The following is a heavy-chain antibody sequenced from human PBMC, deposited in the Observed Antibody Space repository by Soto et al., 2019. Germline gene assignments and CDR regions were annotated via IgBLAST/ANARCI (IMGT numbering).Heavy chain of an antibody. CDR1: GGSISSGDYY. CDR2: IYYSGST. V-gene: IGHV4-30-4*01. Sequence: QVQLQESGPGLVKPSQTLSLTCTVSGGSISSGDYYWSWIRQPPGKGLEWIGYIYYSGSTYYNPSLKSRVTISVDTSKIHFSRKLSSVTDPATALYYCARVGCSSTSCYAIPGGLFDPWGQGTLVTVSS. J-gene: IGHJ5*02. CDR3: ARVGCSSTSCYAIPGGLFDP. D-gene: IGHD2-2*01.